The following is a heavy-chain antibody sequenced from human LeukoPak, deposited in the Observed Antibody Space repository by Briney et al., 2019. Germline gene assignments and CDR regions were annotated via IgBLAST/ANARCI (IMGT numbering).Heavy chain of an antibody. CDR3: ARDLNIDVYYDFWSGYWRAFDI. V-gene: IGHV4-4*07. J-gene: IGHJ3*02. CDR1: GGSISSYY. Sequence: PSETLSLTCTVSGGSISSYYWSWIRQPAGKGLEWIGRIYTSGSTNYNPSLKSRVTMSVDTSKNQFSLKLSSVTAADTAVYYCARDLNIDVYYDFWSGYWRAFDIWGQGTMVTVSS. D-gene: IGHD3-3*01. CDR2: IYTSGST.